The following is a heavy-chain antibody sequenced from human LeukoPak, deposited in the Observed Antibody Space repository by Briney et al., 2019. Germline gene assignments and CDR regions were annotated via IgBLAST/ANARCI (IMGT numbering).Heavy chain of an antibody. CDR2: ISGSGDNT. D-gene: IGHD5-18*01. J-gene: IGHJ4*02. CDR3: ARVSARVNYGYRDY. V-gene: IGHV3-23*01. Sequence: PGGSLRLSCAASGFTFSSYAMSWVRQAPGKGLEWVSGISGSGDNTYYADSVKGRFTISRDNSKNTLYLQMNSLRAEDTAVYYCARVSARVNYGYRDYWGQGTLVTVSS. CDR1: GFTFSSYA.